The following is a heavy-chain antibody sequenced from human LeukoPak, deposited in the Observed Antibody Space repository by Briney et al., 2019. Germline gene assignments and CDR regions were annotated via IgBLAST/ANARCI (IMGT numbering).Heavy chain of an antibody. V-gene: IGHV3-30*04. CDR2: ISYDGSNK. CDR1: GFTFSSYA. D-gene: IGHD3-3*01. Sequence: GGSLRLSCAASGFTFSSYAMHWVRQAPGKGLEWVAVISYDGSNKYYADSVKGRFTISRDNSKNTLYLQMNSLRSDDTAVYYCARSKYYDFWSGFYPWGQGTLVTVSS. J-gene: IGHJ5*02. CDR3: ARSKYYDFWSGFYP.